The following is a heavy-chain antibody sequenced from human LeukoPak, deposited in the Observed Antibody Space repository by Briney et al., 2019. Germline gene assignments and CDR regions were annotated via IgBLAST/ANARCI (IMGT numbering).Heavy chain of an antibody. Sequence: PSETLSLTCTVSGDSLSDYFWSWIRQPPGKGLGWIGYNSGSTNYNASLKSRVTIFLVRSKNQFSLKLSSVTAADTAVYYCARGRGYGGNYLRSFDIWGQGTMVTVSS. CDR2: NSGST. D-gene: IGHD1-26*01. CDR1: GDSLSDYF. J-gene: IGHJ3*02. CDR3: ARGRGYGGNYLRSFDI. V-gene: IGHV4-4*08.